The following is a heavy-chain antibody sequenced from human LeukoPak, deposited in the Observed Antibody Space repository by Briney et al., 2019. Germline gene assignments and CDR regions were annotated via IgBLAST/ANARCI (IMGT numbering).Heavy chain of an antibody. J-gene: IGHJ4*02. Sequence: PSETLSLTCTVSGGSISRSSYYWGWIRQPPGRGLECIGSIYYSGSTYYNPSLKSRVTISVDTSKNQFSLKLTSVTAADTAVYYCAREGGFFRPLDYPGQGTLVTVSS. CDR1: GGSISRSSYY. CDR3: AREGGFFRPLDY. CDR2: IYYSGST. D-gene: IGHD3-3*01. V-gene: IGHV4-39*07.